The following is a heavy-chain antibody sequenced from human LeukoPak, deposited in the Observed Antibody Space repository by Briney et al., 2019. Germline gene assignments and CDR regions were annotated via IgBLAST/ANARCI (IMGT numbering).Heavy chain of an antibody. Sequence: GGSLRLSCAASGFTLSSFSMTWVRLAPGKGLEWVANIKQDGSEKYYVDSVKGRFTISRDNSKNTLYLQMNSLRAEDTAVYYCAKDYDSSGYYYDGDYWGQGTLVTVSS. D-gene: IGHD3-22*01. J-gene: IGHJ4*02. V-gene: IGHV3-7*03. CDR3: AKDYDSSGYYYDGDY. CDR1: GFTLSSFS. CDR2: IKQDGSEK.